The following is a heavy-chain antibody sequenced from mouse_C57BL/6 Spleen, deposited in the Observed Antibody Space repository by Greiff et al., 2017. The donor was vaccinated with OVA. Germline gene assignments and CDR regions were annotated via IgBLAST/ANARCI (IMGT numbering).Heavy chain of an antibody. V-gene: IGHV1-61*01. D-gene: IGHD3-1*01. Sequence: QVQLQQPGAELVRPGSSVKLSCKASGYTFTSYWMDWVKQRPGQGLEWIGNIYPSDSETHYNQKFKDKATLTVDKSSSTAYMQLSSLTSEDSAVYYCARSGYWRDYWGQGTTLTVSS. CDR1: GYTFTSYW. J-gene: IGHJ2*01. CDR3: ARSGYWRDY. CDR2: IYPSDSET.